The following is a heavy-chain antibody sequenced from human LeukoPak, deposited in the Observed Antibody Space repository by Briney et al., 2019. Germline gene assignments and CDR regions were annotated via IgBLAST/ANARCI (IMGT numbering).Heavy chain of an antibody. Sequence: GGLRLSCAASGFTFSSYAMSWVRQAPGKGLEWVSAISGSGGSTYYADSVKGRFIISRDNSKNTLYLQMNSLRAEDTAVYYCAKGKYDSSGYYPFDYWGQGTLVTVSS. CDR3: AKGKYDSSGYYPFDY. J-gene: IGHJ4*02. CDR2: ISGSGGST. CDR1: GFTFSSYA. V-gene: IGHV3-23*01. D-gene: IGHD3-22*01.